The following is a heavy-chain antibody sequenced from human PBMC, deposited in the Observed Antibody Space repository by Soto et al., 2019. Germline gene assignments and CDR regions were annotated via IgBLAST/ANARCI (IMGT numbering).Heavy chain of an antibody. CDR3: ARANWYSEY. Sequence: QVHLPESGPGLVKPSETLSLTCTVSGLSITNNYWSWIRQPPGKGLEWIGYIYYTGNTNYDPSLKSRVTMSVDTSKNQFSLNLASLTAADTAIYYCARANWYSEYWGQGTLVIVSS. V-gene: IGHV4-59*13. CDR1: GLSITNNY. D-gene: IGHD1-1*01. CDR2: IYYTGNT. J-gene: IGHJ4*02.